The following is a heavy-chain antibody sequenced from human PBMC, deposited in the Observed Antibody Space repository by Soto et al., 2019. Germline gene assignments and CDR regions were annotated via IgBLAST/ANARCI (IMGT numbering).Heavy chain of an antibody. CDR2: IYYSGST. J-gene: IGHJ5*02. Sequence: SETLSLTCTVSGGSISSSSYYWGWIRQPPGKGLEWIGSIYYSGSTYYNPSLKSRVTISVDTSKNQFSLKLSSVTAADTAVYYCARTYYYDSSGPINWFDPWGQGTLVTVSS. D-gene: IGHD3-22*01. CDR1: GGSISSSSYY. CDR3: ARTYYYDSSGPINWFDP. V-gene: IGHV4-39*01.